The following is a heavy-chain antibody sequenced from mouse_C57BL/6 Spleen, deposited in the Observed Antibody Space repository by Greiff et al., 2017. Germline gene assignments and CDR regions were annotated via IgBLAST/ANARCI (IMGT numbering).Heavy chain of an antibody. D-gene: IGHD2-1*01. J-gene: IGHJ1*03. Sequence: EVQLVESGGGLVKPGGSLKLSCAASGFTFSSYAMSWVRQTPEKRLEWVATISDGGSYTYYPDNVKGRFPISRDNAKNNLYLQMSHLKSEDTAMYYCARDPDYGNYGWYFDVWGTGTTVTVSS. V-gene: IGHV5-4*01. CDR2: ISDGGSYT. CDR1: GFTFSSYA. CDR3: ARDPDYGNYGWYFDV.